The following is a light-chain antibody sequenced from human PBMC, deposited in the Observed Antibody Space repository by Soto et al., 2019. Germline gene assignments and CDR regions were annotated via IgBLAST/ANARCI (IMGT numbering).Light chain of an antibody. J-gene: IGKJ1*01. CDR1: QGISRW. CDR2: KAS. Sequence: DIQMTQSPSTLSASAGDRVTVTCRASQGISRWLAWYQQKPGKAPKLMIYKASSLESGVPSRFGGSGSGTEFTLTISSLQPDDFATYYCQQYNTYSWTFGQGTKVEIK. CDR3: QQYNTYSWT. V-gene: IGKV1-5*03.